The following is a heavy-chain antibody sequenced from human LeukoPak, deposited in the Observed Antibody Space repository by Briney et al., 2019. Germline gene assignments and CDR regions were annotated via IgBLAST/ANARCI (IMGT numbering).Heavy chain of an antibody. CDR1: GGSFSGYY. CDR2: INHSGST. Sequence: SETLSLTCAVYGGSFSGYYWSWIRQPPGKGLECIGEINHSGSTNYNPSLKSRVTISVDTSKNQFSLRLSSVTAADTAVYYCARGGGSYGYYFDSWGQGTLVTVSS. J-gene: IGHJ4*02. D-gene: IGHD1-26*01. CDR3: ARGGGSYGYYFDS. V-gene: IGHV4-34*01.